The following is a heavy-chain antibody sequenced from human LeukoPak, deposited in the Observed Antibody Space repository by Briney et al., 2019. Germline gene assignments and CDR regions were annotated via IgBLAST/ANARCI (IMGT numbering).Heavy chain of an antibody. CDR3: ARDNYYDSSGPVVDY. J-gene: IGHJ4*02. Sequence: ASVKVSCKASGYTFTSYGISWVRQAPGQGLEWMGWISAYNGNTNYAQKLQGRVTMTTDTSTSTAYMELRSLRSDDTAVYYCARDNYYDSSGPVVDYWGQGTLVTVSS. V-gene: IGHV1-18*01. CDR2: ISAYNGNT. CDR1: GYTFTSYG. D-gene: IGHD3-22*01.